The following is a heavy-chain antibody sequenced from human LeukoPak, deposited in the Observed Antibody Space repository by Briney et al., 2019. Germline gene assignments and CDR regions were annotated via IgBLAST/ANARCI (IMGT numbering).Heavy chain of an antibody. CDR3: ARHRGTSDAFDI. Sequence: ASVKVSCKASGYXFSDYYIHWVRQAPGQGLEWMGWINPNSGGTKYAQKFQGRVTLTRDTSMNTAYMELSRLRSDDTAVYYCARHRGTSDAFDIWGQGTMVTVSS. D-gene: IGHD1-1*01. V-gene: IGHV1-2*02. CDR1: GYXFSDYY. J-gene: IGHJ3*02. CDR2: INPNSGGT.